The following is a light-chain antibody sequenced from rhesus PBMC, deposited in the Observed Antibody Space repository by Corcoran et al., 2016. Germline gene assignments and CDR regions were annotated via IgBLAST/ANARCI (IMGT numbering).Light chain of an antibody. CDR2: AAS. Sequence: DLQMTQSPSSLSASVGDRVTITCRASQGISDNLNWYQQTPGKAPKRLIHAASSLESGVPSRCSGSGSGPDFTLTISSLQPEDFAAYYCLQGYSTPMYSFGQGTKVEIK. CDR1: QGISDN. J-gene: IGKJ2*01. CDR3: LQGYSTPMYS. V-gene: IGKV1-36*02.